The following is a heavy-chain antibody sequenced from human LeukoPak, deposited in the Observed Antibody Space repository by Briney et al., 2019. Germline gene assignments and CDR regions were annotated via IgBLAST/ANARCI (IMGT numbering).Heavy chain of an antibody. J-gene: IGHJ4*02. CDR1: GYTFTGYY. D-gene: IGHD3-22*01. CDR2: INPNSGGT. Sequence: ALVKVSCKASGYTFTGYYMHWVRQAPGQGLEWMGWINPNSGGTNYAQKFQGRVTMTRDTSISTAYMELSRLRSDDTAVYYCARGGGYYDSSGYYWNFDYWGQGTLVTVSS. V-gene: IGHV1-2*02. CDR3: ARGGGYYDSSGYYWNFDY.